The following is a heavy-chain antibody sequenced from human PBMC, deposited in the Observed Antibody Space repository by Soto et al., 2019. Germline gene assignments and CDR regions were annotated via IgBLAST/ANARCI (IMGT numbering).Heavy chain of an antibody. CDR3: ARTGIAVDGDVFDI. D-gene: IGHD6-19*01. CDR2: IYPGDSDT. Sequence: GESLKISCKGSGYSFTSYWIGWVRQMPGKGLEWMGIIYPGDSDTRYSPSFQGQVTFSADKSISSAYLHWSSLKASDPAMYYCARTGIAVDGDVFDIWGQGTMVTVSS. V-gene: IGHV5-51*01. J-gene: IGHJ3*02. CDR1: GYSFTSYW.